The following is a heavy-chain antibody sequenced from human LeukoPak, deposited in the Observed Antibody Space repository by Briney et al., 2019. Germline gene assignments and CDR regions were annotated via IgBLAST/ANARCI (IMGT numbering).Heavy chain of an antibody. Sequence: GASVKVSCKASGGTFSSYAISWVRQAPGQGLEWMGGIIPIFGTANYAQKFQGRVTITADESTSTAYMELSSLRSEDTAVYYCAREGDRPGLGAFDIWGQGTMVTVSS. V-gene: IGHV1-69*13. CDR1: GGTFSSYA. CDR2: IIPIFGTA. D-gene: IGHD1-14*01. CDR3: AREGDRPGLGAFDI. J-gene: IGHJ3*02.